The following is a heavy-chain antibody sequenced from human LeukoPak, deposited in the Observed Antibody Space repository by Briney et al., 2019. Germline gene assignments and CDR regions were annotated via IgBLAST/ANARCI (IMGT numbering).Heavy chain of an antibody. CDR3: ARVLRNVDWRYFDY. Sequence: ASVKVSCKASGYTFTGYYMHWVRQAPGQGLEWMGWINPNSGGTNYAQKFQGRVTMTRDTSISTAYMELSRLRSDDTAVYYCARVLRNVDWRYFDYWGQGALVTVSS. J-gene: IGHJ4*02. CDR1: GYTFTGYY. V-gene: IGHV1-2*02. CDR2: INPNSGGT. D-gene: IGHD3-9*01.